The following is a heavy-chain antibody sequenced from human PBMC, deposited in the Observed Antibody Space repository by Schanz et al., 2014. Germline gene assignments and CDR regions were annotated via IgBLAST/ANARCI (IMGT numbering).Heavy chain of an antibody. V-gene: IGHV1-69*08. Sequence: QVQLVHSGAEVKKPGSSVKVSCKASGGTFSSSTLTWVRQAPGQGLEWMGRIIPILDKTNYAQKFRGRVTMTRDTSTSTVYMELSSLRSEDTAVYFCARGPATGAFDIWGQGTMVTVSS. CDR1: GGTFSSST. CDR3: ARGPATGAFDI. CDR2: IIPILDKT. J-gene: IGHJ3*02.